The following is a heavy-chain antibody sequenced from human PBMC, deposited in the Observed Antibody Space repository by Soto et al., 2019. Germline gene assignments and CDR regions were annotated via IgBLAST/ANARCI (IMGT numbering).Heavy chain of an antibody. V-gene: IGHV3-73*02. Sequence: EMQLMESGGALVRPGGSLQLSCRASGFTFSAFPIHWVRQASGNGLEWVGRVRSRVRGHAIAYAASVTGRFPSSRHDSQNTAYLHMTRLNIEDTAFFYCARQSAEGYMKHHWFDPWGPGPLVTVSS. CDR2: VRSRVRGHAI. CDR3: ARQSAEGYMKHHWFDP. D-gene: IGHD5-12*01. J-gene: IGHJ5*02. CDR1: GFTFSAFP.